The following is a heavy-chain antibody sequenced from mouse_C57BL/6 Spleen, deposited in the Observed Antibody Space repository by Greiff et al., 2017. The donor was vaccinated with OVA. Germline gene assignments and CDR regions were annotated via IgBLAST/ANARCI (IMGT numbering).Heavy chain of an antibody. J-gene: IGHJ4*01. CDR1: GFTFSDYY. V-gene: IGHV5-12*01. D-gene: IGHD1-1*01. CDR3: ARRPHYYGSSSYAMDY. Sequence: EVKLVESGGGLVQPGGSLKLSCAASGFTFSDYYMYWVRQTPEKRLEWVAYISNGGGSTYYPDTVKGRFTISRDNAKHTLYLQMSRLKSEDTAMYYCARRPHYYGSSSYAMDYWGQGTSVTVSS. CDR2: ISNGGGST.